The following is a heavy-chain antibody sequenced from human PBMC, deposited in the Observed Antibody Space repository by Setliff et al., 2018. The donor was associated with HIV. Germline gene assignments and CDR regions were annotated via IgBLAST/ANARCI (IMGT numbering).Heavy chain of an antibody. CDR1: GFTFSTYW. Sequence: GESLKISCAASGFTFSTYWMIWVRQAPGKGLEWVANIDRDGSEKNYVDSVKGRFTISRDNAENSLYLQLNSLRAEDTAVYYCARKLRPGYGMDVWGQGTPVTVSS. V-gene: IGHV3-7*01. CDR2: IDRDGSEK. D-gene: IGHD3-10*01. J-gene: IGHJ6*02. CDR3: ARKLRPGYGMDV.